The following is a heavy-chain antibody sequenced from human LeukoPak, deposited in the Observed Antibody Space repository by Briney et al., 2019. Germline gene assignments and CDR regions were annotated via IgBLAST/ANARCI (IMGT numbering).Heavy chain of an antibody. D-gene: IGHD6-6*01. Sequence: GGSLRLSCAASGFTFSSYSMNWVRQAPGKGLEWVSYISSSSSTIYYADSVKGRFTISRDNAKNSLYLQMNSLRAEDTAVYYCARDIAAMTFDYWGQGTLVTVSS. CDR1: GFTFSSYS. J-gene: IGHJ4*02. CDR2: ISSSSSTI. V-gene: IGHV3-48*01. CDR3: ARDIAAMTFDY.